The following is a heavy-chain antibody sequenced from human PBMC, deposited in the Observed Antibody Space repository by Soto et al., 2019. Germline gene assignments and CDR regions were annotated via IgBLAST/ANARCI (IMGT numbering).Heavy chain of an antibody. V-gene: IGHV1-69*12. J-gene: IGHJ6*02. D-gene: IGHD2-2*01. CDR3: ARHVPVAGYYYGMDV. Sequence: QVQLVQSGAEVKKPGSSVKVSCKASGGTFSSYAISWVRQAPGQGLEWMGGIIPIFGTANYAQRFQGRVTVTADESTSTAYMELSSLSSEDTAVYYCARHVPVAGYYYGMDVWGQGTTVTVSS. CDR2: IIPIFGTA. CDR1: GGTFSSYA.